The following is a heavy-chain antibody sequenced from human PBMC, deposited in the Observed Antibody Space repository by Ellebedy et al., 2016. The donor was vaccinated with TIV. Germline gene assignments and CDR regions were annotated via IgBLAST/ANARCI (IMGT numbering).Heavy chain of an antibody. V-gene: IGHV3-33*01. J-gene: IGHJ4*02. Sequence: PGGSLRLSCAASGFTFNSYGMDWVRQAPGKGLEWVANIWNDGTNERYADSVKGRFIISRDDSKNTLYLQMNSLRAEDSAMYYCARDAAYTYDYWGQGTQVTVSS. CDR3: ARDAAYTYDY. CDR1: GFTFNSYG. D-gene: IGHD4-11*01. CDR2: IWNDGTNE.